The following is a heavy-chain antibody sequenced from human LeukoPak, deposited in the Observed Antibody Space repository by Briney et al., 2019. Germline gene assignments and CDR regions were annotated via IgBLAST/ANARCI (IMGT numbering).Heavy chain of an antibody. CDR1: GFTFNSYE. J-gene: IGHJ4*02. CDR2: ISSSGSTI. D-gene: IGHD3-16*02. V-gene: IGHV3-48*03. CDR3: ARDFRRDYVWGSHRYTGPY. Sequence: GGSLRLSCAASGFTFNSYEMNWVRQAPGKGLEWVSYISSSGSTIYYADSVEGRFTISRDNARNSLYLQMNSLRAEDTAVYYCARDFRRDYVWGSHRYTGPYWGQGTLVTVSS.